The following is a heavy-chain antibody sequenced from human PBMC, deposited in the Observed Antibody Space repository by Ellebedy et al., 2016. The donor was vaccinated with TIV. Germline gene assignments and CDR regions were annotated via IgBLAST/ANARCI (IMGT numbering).Heavy chain of an antibody. D-gene: IGHD4-17*01. J-gene: IGHJ6*03. CDR3: ATAPLRPDYYFYYVDV. V-gene: IGHV1-24*01. CDR2: FDPEDGEA. Sequence: AASVKVSCKVSGDTLTELSMLWVRQAPGKGLEWMGGFDPEDGEAIYAQKFQGRVTMTGDTSTDTAYMELSSLMYEDTAVYYCATAPLRPDYYFYYVDVWGKGTTVTVSS. CDR1: GDTLTELS.